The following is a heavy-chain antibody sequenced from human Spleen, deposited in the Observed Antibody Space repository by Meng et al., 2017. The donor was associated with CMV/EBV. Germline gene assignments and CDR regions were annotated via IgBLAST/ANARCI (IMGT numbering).Heavy chain of an antibody. CDR1: GFTFSSYA. CDR3: ARATYYYGSGSHYYFDY. D-gene: IGHD3-10*01. V-gene: IGHV3-23*03. J-gene: IGHJ4*02. CDR2: IYSGGSST. Sequence: GESLKISCAASGFTFSSYAMSWVRQAPGKGLEWVSVIYSGGSSTYYADSVKGRFTISRDNSKNTLYLQMNSLRAEDTAVYYCARATYYYGSGSHYYFDYWGQGTLVTVSS.